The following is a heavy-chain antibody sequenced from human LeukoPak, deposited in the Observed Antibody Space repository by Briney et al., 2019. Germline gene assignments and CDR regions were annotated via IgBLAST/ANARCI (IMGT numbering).Heavy chain of an antibody. CDR1: GLIFSDYW. CDR2: IKQDGSEK. V-gene: IGHV3-7*01. CDR3: ARNSVDY. Sequence: GGSLRLSCAASGLIFSDYWMSWVRQAPGKGLEWVAHIKQDGSEKYYADPVKGRFTISRDNAKNSLYLQMNSLRAEDTAVYYCARNSVDYWGQGTLVTVSS. D-gene: IGHD2/OR15-2a*01. J-gene: IGHJ4*02.